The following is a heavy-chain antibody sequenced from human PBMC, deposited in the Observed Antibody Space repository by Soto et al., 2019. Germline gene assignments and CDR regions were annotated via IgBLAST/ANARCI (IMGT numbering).Heavy chain of an antibody. V-gene: IGHV3-11*04. Sequence: PGGSLRLSCAASGFTFSDSYMSWIRQAPGKGLEWISYITFSGNTVYYADSLKGRFTISRDNSKNTLYLQMNSLRAEDTAVYYCARDESRWLQSVDYWGQGTLVTVSS. CDR3: ARDESRWLQSVDY. J-gene: IGHJ4*02. CDR2: ITFSGNTV. D-gene: IGHD5-12*01. CDR1: GFTFSDSY.